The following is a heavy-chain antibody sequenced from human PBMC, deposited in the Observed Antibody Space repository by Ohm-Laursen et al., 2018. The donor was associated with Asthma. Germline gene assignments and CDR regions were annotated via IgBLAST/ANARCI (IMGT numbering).Heavy chain of an antibody. D-gene: IGHD4-11*01. CDR2: IKEDGSEE. V-gene: IGHV3-7*05. CDR3: ARFGRDYRSHGMDV. J-gene: IGHJ6*02. Sequence: SLRLSCSASGLTFSSYWMTWVRQAPGKGLEWVAHIKEDGSEESYLASVKGRFTISRDNAKNSLSLQMNSLRAEDTAVYYCARFGRDYRSHGMDVWGQGTTVTVSS. CDR1: GLTFSSYW.